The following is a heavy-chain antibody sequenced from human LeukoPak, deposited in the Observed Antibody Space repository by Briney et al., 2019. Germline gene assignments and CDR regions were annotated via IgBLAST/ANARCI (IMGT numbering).Heavy chain of an antibody. CDR1: GFTFSSYG. J-gene: IGHJ4*02. D-gene: IGHD1-26*01. V-gene: IGHV3-30*18. CDR2: ISYDGSNK. CDR3: ANTSPPRIVGATTALDY. Sequence: PGRSLRLSCAASGFTFSSYGMHWVRQAPGKGLEWVAVISYDGSNKYYADSVKGRFTISGDNSKNTLYLQMNSLRAEDTAVYYCANTSPPRIVGATTALDYWGQGTLVTVSS.